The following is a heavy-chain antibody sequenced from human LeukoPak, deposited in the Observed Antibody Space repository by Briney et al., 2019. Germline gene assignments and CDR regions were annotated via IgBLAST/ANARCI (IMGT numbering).Heavy chain of an antibody. CDR2: IYYSGST. CDR3: ARGTRYSTGYSSGWYGAHDL. J-gene: IGHJ2*01. D-gene: IGHD6-19*01. Sequence: SETLSLTCNVSGGSISSSRHYWGWIRQPPGKGLQWIGGIYYSGSTYYNPSLRSRVTISVDTSKNQFSLKVSSVTAADSAVYYCARGTRYSTGYSSGWYGAHDLWGRGTLVTVSS. V-gene: IGHV4-39*07. CDR1: GGSISSSRHY.